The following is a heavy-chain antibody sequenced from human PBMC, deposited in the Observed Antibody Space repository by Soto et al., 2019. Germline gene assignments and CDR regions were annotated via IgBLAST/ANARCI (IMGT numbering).Heavy chain of an antibody. D-gene: IGHD1-26*01. Sequence: ASVKVSCKASGGTFSSYAISWVRQAPGQGLEWMGGIIPIFGTANYAQKFQGRVTITADESTSTAYMELSSLRSKDTAVYYCASREGGTYGMDVWGQGTTVTVSS. J-gene: IGHJ6*02. CDR3: ASREGGTYGMDV. CDR1: GGTFSSYA. V-gene: IGHV1-69*13. CDR2: IIPIFGTA.